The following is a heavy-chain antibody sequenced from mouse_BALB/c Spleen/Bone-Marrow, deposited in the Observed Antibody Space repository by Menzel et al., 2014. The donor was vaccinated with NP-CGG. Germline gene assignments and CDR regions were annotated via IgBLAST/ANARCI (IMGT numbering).Heavy chain of an antibody. Sequence: VQLQQSGAELVKPGASVRLSCKASGYTFTNYYMYWVKQRPGQGLEWIGEINPSNGGTNFNEKFKSKATLTVDKSSNTTYMQLNSLTSEDSAVYYCTRSGNYLFAYWGQGTLVTVSA. CDR3: TRSGNYLFAY. J-gene: IGHJ3*01. CDR1: GYTFTNYY. CDR2: INPSNGGT. D-gene: IGHD2-1*01. V-gene: IGHV1S81*02.